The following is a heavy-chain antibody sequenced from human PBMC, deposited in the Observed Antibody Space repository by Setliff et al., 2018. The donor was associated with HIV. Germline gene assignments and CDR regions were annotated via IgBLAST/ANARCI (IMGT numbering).Heavy chain of an antibody. V-gene: IGHV1-8*03. J-gene: IGHJ4*02. D-gene: IGHD6-19*01. Sequence: ASVKVSCKASGYTFTSYGMNWVRQAPGQGLEWMGYLNPNSGDTGSAQKFQGRVTIARDTSASTAYMELSSLRSEDTAVYYCARLSGWYEGDFDYWGQGTLVTVSS. CDR2: LNPNSGDT. CDR1: GYTFTSYG. CDR3: ARLSGWYEGDFDY.